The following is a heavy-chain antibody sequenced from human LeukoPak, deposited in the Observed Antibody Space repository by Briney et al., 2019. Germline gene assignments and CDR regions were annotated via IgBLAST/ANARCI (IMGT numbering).Heavy chain of an antibody. D-gene: IGHD2-2*01. CDR2: IYHSGST. Sequence: SETLSLTCTVSGYSISSAYYWGFIRQPPGKGLEWIGSIYHSGSTYYNASLKSRLTMSLDTSKNQFSLKLRSVTAADTAVYYCARDIGKYQLLHFDCWGQGTLVTVSS. CDR1: GYSISSAYY. V-gene: IGHV4-38-2*02. CDR3: ARDIGKYQLLHFDC. J-gene: IGHJ4*02.